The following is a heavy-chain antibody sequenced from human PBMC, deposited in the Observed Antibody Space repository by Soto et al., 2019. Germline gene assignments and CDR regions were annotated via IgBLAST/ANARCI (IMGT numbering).Heavy chain of an antibody. J-gene: IGHJ6*02. CDR1: GYTFTGYY. CDR3: ARSRSIAARRGLYGMDV. Sequence: GASVKVSCKASGYTFTGYYMHWVRQAPGQGLEWMGWINPNSGGTNYAQKFQGRVTMTRDTSISTAYMELSRLRSDDTAVYYCARSRSIAARRGLYGMDVWGQGTTVTVSS. D-gene: IGHD6-6*01. V-gene: IGHV1-2*02. CDR2: INPNSGGT.